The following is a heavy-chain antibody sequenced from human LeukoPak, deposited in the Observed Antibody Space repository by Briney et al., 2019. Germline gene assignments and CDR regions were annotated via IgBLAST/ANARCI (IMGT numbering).Heavy chain of an antibody. D-gene: IGHD2-21*02. V-gene: IGHV3-64D*06. CDR2: ISSDGITT. CDR1: GFTFSSND. Sequence: GGSLRLSCSASGFTFSSNDMHWVRQAPGKGLKYVSGISSDGITTYHADSVKGRSTISRDNSKNTLFLQMSSLRPEDTAVYYCVKPHCGGDCPFGYWGQGTLVTVSS. J-gene: IGHJ4*02. CDR3: VKPHCGGDCPFGY.